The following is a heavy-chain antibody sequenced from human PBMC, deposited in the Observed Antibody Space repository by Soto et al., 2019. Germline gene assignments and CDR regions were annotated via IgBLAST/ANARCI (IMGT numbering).Heavy chain of an antibody. CDR3: ARDRKPLDGYKHYYYHYGLDV. CDR2: IIPISGTV. CDR1: GGTFNSYA. J-gene: IGHJ6*02. V-gene: IGHV1-69*01. D-gene: IGHD5-12*01. Sequence: QVQLVQSGAEVKKPGSSVKVSCKASGGTFNSYAISWVRQAPGQGLEWMGGIIPISGTVNYAQKFQGRVTITADESTDTAYMELSSLRSEDTAVFYCARDRKPLDGYKHYYYHYGLDVWGQGTTVTVSS.